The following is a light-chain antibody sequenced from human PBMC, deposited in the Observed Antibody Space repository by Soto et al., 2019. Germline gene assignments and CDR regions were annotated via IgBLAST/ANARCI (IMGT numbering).Light chain of an antibody. J-gene: IGKJ2*01. CDR1: QGFSSW. V-gene: IGKV1-12*01. CDR3: QQANSFPYT. Sequence: DIQMTQSPSSVSASVGDRVTITCRASQGFSSWLAWYQQKPGKAPKLLIYAASSLQSGVPSRFSGSGSGTDFTLTISSLPPEDFATYYCQQANSFPYTFGQGTKLEIK. CDR2: AAS.